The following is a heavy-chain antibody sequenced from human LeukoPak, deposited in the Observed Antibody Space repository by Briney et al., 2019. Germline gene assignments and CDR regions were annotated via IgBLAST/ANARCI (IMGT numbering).Heavy chain of an antibody. V-gene: IGHV4-34*01. J-gene: IGHJ4*02. CDR1: GGSFSGYY. Sequence: SETLSLTCAVYGGSFSGYYWSWIRQPPGKGLEWIGEINHSGSTNYNPSLKSRVTISVDTSKNQLSLKLSSVTAADTAVYYCARLRLRCFDWPLDYWGQGTLVTVSS. CDR2: INHSGST. D-gene: IGHD3-9*01. CDR3: ARLRLRCFDWPLDY.